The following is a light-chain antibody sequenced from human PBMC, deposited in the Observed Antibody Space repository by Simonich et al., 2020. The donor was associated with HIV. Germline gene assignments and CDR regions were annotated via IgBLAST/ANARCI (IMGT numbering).Light chain of an antibody. V-gene: IGLV10-54*01. CDR2: RNN. CDR3: SAWDSSLSAWV. J-gene: IGLJ3*02. CDR1: SNNVGNQG. Sequence: QAGLTQPPSVSKGLGQTATLTCTGNSNNVGNQGAAWLQQHQGHPPKLLSSRNNNRPSGISERLSASRSGNTASLNITGLQPEDEADYYCSAWDSSLSAWVFGGGTKLTVL.